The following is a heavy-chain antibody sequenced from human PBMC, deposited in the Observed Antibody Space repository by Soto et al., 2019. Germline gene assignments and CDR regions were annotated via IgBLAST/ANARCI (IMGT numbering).Heavy chain of an antibody. CDR1: GYTFTSYY. J-gene: IGHJ6*02. V-gene: IGHV1-46*01. CDR2: INPSGGST. Sequence: QVQLVQSGAEVKKPGASVKVSCKASGYTFTSYYMHWVRQAPGQGLEWMGIINPSGGSTSYAQKCQGXXTXTXXTSTSTVYMELSSLRSEDTAVYYCARTNYYYGMDVWGQGTTVTVSS. CDR3: ARTNYYYGMDV.